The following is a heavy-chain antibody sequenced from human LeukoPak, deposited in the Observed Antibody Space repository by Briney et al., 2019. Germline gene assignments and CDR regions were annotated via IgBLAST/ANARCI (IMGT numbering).Heavy chain of an antibody. J-gene: IGHJ4*02. CDR3: ARDGGDGGFDY. V-gene: IGHV3-7*01. D-gene: IGHD2-15*01. CDR1: GFTLSSYW. Sequence: PGGSLRLSCAASGFTLSSYWMSWVRQAPGKGLEWVANINRDGSEKYYVDSVKGRFTISRDNAKNSLYLQMNSLRAEDTAVYYCARDGGDGGFDYWGQGTLVTVSS. CDR2: INRDGSEK.